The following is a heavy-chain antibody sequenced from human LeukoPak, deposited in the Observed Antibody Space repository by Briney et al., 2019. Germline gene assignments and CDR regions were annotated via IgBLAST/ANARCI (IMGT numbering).Heavy chain of an antibody. CDR3: ATIAAAGTN. Sequence: SQTLSLTCAVSGGSINGYYWSWIRQSPGKGLESLGYIYYTGSTNYNPSLKSRVTISVDKSKNQFSLKLSSVTAADTAVYYCATIAAAGTNWGQGTLVTVSS. J-gene: IGHJ4*02. V-gene: IGHV4-59*12. CDR2: IYYTGST. D-gene: IGHD6-13*01. CDR1: GGSINGYY.